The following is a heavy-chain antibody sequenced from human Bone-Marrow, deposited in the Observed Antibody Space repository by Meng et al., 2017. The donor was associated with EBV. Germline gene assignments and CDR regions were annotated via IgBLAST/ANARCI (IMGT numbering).Heavy chain of an antibody. J-gene: IGHJ4*02. D-gene: IGHD6-13*01. CDR3: VRGGRSSSWYLGY. CDR2: INHSGST. Sequence: QGQLQQWGAGLLKPSETLSLTCAVYGGSFSGYYWSWICQPPGKGLEWIGEINHSGSTNYNPSLKSRVTISVDTSKNQFSLKLSSVTAADTAVYYCVRGGRSSSWYLGYWGQGTLVTVSS. V-gene: IGHV4-34*01. CDR1: GGSFSGYY.